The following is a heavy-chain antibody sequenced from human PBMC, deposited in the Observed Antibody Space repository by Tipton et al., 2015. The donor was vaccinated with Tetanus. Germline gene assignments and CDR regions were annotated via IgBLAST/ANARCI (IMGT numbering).Heavy chain of an antibody. CDR1: GGSISSGGYY. D-gene: IGHD2-2*01. Sequence: TLSLTCTVSGGSISSGGYYWSWIRQHPGKGLEWIGYIYYSGSTYYNPSLKSRVTISVDTSKNQFSLKLSSVTAADTAVYYCARSRWRSSTNIDYWGQGTLVTVSS. CDR2: IYYSGST. V-gene: IGHV4-31*03. CDR3: ARSRWRSSTNIDY. J-gene: IGHJ4*02.